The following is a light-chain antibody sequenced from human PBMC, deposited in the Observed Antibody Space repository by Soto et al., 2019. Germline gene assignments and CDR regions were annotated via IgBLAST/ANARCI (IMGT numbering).Light chain of an antibody. J-gene: IGKJ2*01. CDR3: QQYNTEST. CDR2: KAS. CDR1: QSISSW. Sequence: DIPMTQSPSTLSASLGDRVTITCRASQSISSWLAWYQQKPGKAPKLLIYKASNLESGVPSRFSGSGSGAEFTLTISSLQPDDFATYYCQQYNTESTFGQGTKLEIK. V-gene: IGKV1-5*03.